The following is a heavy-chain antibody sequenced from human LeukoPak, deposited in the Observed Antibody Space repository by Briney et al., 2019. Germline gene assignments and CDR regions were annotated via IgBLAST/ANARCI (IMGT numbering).Heavy chain of an antibody. CDR3: ARVLTAAGLDF. CDR2: IHSDGRT. J-gene: IGHJ4*02. V-gene: IGHV4-39*07. CDR1: GGSISDSRT. D-gene: IGHD6-25*01. Sequence: PSETLSLTCTVSGGSISDSRTWGWVRQPPGKGLEWIANIHSDGRTASNPSLRSRLTISQDTSKNQFSPKVSSVTAADTALYYCARVLTAAGLDFWGQGTLVTVSS.